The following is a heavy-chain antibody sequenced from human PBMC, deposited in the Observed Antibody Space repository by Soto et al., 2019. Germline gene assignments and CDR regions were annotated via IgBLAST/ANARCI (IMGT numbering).Heavy chain of an antibody. V-gene: IGHV4-34*01. CDR1: GGSFRGYY. CDR2: INHSGST. D-gene: IGHD2-2*01. Sequence: QVQLQQWGAGLMKPSETLSLTCAVYGGSFRGYYWSWIRQPPGKGLEWIGEINHSGSTNYNPSLKSRVTRSVDASKNQFSLTLSSVTAADTAVYYCARGQSTLVLDCSGQGVLVTGSS. J-gene: IGHJ4*02. CDR3: ARGQSTLVLDC.